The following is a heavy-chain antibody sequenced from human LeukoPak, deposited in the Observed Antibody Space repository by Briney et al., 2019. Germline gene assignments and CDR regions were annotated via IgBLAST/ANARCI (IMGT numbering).Heavy chain of an antibody. CDR1: GFTFSDYG. D-gene: IGHD6-19*01. Sequence: GGSLRLSCATSGFTFSDYGIHWVRQAPGKGLEWVAVISFDGSNKYYGDFVQGRFMISRDSSRNTVYLQMNSLRAEDTAVYYCAKSRGGAVSGGDFDYWGQGTLVIVSS. J-gene: IGHJ4*02. V-gene: IGHV3-33*05. CDR3: AKSRGGAVSGGDFDY. CDR2: ISFDGSNK.